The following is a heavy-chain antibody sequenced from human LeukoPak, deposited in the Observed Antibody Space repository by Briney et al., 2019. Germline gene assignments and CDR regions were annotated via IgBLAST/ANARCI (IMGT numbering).Heavy chain of an antibody. CDR2: IGGDGRGT. V-gene: IGHV3-23*01. CDR3: ARRVGGTPDY. CDR1: GFTFSDYA. Sequence: PGGSLRLSCAASGFTFSDYAVTLVRQAPGEGLQWVSAIGGDGRGTDYADSVKGRFIISRDNSKNTVFLQMNSLRAEDTALYYCARRVGGTPDYWGLGTRVTVSS. D-gene: IGHD1-26*01. J-gene: IGHJ4*02.